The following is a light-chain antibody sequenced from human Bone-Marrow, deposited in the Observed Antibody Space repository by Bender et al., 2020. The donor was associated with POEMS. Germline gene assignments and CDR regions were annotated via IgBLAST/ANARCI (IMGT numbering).Light chain of an antibody. CDR1: KMGDRY. Sequence: SYEVTQSPSVSVSPGQTATITCSGDKMGDRYVAWYQQKSGQSPVLVIYEDVKRPSGIPERFSGSNSGNTASLTISGTQAMDEADYFCQAWHSGSSRVVFGGGTKLTVL. J-gene: IGLJ3*02. CDR2: EDV. V-gene: IGLV3-1*01. CDR3: QAWHSGSSRVV.